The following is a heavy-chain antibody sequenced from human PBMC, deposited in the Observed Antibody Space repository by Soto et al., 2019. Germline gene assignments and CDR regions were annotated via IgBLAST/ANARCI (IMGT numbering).Heavy chain of an antibody. V-gene: IGHV4-31*03. CDR1: GGSISSGDYY. D-gene: IGHD5-12*01. J-gene: IGHJ4*02. Sequence: QVQLQESGPGLVKPSQTLSLTCNVSGGSISSGDYYWSWIRQHPGKGLEWIGYIYYSGSAYYNPSLKSRVTLSVDTSKNQFSLKLSSVTAADTAVYYCARDGSGYASFDYWGQGTLVTVSS. CDR2: IYYSGSA. CDR3: ARDGSGYASFDY.